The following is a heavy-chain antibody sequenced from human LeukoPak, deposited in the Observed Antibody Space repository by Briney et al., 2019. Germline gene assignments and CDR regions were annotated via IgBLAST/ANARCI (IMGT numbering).Heavy chain of an antibody. CDR3: ARLVWGVDYYYYYMDV. CDR2: INPNNSDT. J-gene: IGHJ6*03. V-gene: IGHV1-2*02. Sequence: GSVKVSCKASGYTFTNYYIHWVRQAPGQGLEWMGWINPNNSDTNYAQKFHGRVTMTRGTSISTAYMELSRLKSDDTAVYYCARLVWGVDYYYYYMDVWGKGTTVTVSS. CDR1: GYTFTNYY. D-gene: IGHD3-10*01.